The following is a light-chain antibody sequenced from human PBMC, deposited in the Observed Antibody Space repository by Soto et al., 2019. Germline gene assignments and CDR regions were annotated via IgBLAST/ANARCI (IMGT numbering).Light chain of an antibody. J-gene: IGLJ1*01. CDR1: SSDVGGYNY. CDR2: DVS. CDR3: SLYTTSNTRQIV. V-gene: IGLV2-14*03. Sequence: QSVLTQPASVSGSPGQSINISCTGTSSDVGGYNYVSWYQHHPGKAPKLIIYDVSNRPSGVSNPFSGSKSGNTASLTISGLQPEDEADYYCSLYTTSNTRQIVFGTGTKVTVL.